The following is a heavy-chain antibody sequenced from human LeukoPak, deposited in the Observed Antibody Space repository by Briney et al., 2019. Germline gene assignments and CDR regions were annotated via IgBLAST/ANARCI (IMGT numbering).Heavy chain of an antibody. Sequence: QAGGSLRLSCAASGSSVSSTAMSWARQAPGGWLECVSRINYSRANSYYTVSVRGRFTNSRDNSKDKLFLQMNSLGAEDTAIYGCARDMQLSTWGLGTMVTVSS. J-gene: IGHJ3*01. D-gene: IGHD3-16*02. CDR2: INYSRANS. V-gene: IGHV3-23*01. CDR3: ARDMQLST. CDR1: GSSVSSTA.